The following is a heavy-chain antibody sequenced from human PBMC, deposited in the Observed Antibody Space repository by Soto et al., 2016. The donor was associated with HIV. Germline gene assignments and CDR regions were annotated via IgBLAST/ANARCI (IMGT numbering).Heavy chain of an antibody. D-gene: IGHD3-3*01. J-gene: IGHJ6*04. CDR3: AVTYYDFWSAYP. V-gene: IGHV3-21*01. CDR1: GFTFSSYT. Sequence: EVQLVESGGGLVKPGGSLRLSCAASGFTFSSYTVNWVRQAPGRGLEWVSSISSTSNYIYYADSVKGRFTISRDNAKNSLYLQMNSLRAEDTAVYYCAVTYYDFWSAYPWGKGTTVTVSS. CDR2: ISSTSNYI.